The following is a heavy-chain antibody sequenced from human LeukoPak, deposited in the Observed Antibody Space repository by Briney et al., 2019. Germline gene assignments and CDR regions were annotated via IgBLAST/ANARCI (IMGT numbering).Heavy chain of an antibody. CDR2: IYYSGST. D-gene: IGHD3-22*01. J-gene: IGHJ4*02. Sequence: SETLSLTCTVSGGSISSYYWSWIRQPPGKGLEWIGYIYYSGSTNYNPSLKSRVTISVDTSKNQFSLKLSSVTAADTAVYYCAREREYDSSGSLFDYWGQGTLVTVSS. V-gene: IGHV4-59*01. CDR1: GGSISSYY. CDR3: AREREYDSSGSLFDY.